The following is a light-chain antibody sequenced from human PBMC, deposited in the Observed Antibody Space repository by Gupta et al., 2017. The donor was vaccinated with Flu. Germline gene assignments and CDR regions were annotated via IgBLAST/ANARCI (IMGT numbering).Light chain of an antibody. CDR2: WAS. CDR1: QSGLYSSKNKNY. CDR3: QQEYSTPWT. V-gene: IGKV4-1*01. J-gene: IGKJ1*01. Sequence: DILMTQSPDSLAVSLGERATINCKSSQSGLYSSKNKNYLAWYQQKPGQPPKLLIYWASTRESGVPDRFSGRGSGTDFTLTISSLHAEDVAVYYCQQEYSTPWTFGQGTKVEIK.